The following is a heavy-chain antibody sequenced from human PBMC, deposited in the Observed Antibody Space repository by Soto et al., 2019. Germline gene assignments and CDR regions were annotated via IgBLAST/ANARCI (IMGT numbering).Heavy chain of an antibody. CDR2: IYYSGST. CDR3: ASTAHSSGWYSGGFYD. CDR1: GGSTSSYY. V-gene: IGHV4-59*01. Sequence: PSETLSLTCTVSGGSTSSYYWSWIRQPPGKGLEWIGYIYYSGSTNYNPSLKSRVTISVDTSKNQFSLKLSSVTAADTAVYYCASTAHSSGWYSGGFYDWGQGTLVTVSS. J-gene: IGHJ4*02. D-gene: IGHD6-19*01.